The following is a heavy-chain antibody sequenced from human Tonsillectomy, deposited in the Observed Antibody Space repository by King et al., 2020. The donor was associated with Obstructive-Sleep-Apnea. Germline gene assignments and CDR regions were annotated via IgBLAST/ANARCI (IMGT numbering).Heavy chain of an antibody. CDR1: GGSISSGGYS. Sequence: VQLQESGPGLVKPSQTLSLTCAVSGGSISSGGYSWSWIRQPPGKGLEWIGYICYTGNTYYNPSLKRRVNISVDTSKNHFSLKLSSVTAADTAVYFCVRESGTYFDYWGQGTLVTVSS. V-gene: IGHV4-30-4*07. CDR3: VRESGTYFDY. J-gene: IGHJ4*02. CDR2: ICYTGNT. D-gene: IGHD1-26*01.